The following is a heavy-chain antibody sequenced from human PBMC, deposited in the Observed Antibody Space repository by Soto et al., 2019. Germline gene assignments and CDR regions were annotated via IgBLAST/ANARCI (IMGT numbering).Heavy chain of an antibody. V-gene: IGHV4-30-2*01. J-gene: IGHJ4*02. CDR2: IYHSGST. CDR1: GGPISSGGYS. CDR3: AAGGGLPRYY. D-gene: IGHD5-12*01. Sequence: KASETLSLTCAVSGGPISSGGYSWSWIRQPPGKGLEWIGYIYHSGSTYYNPSLKSRVTISVDRSKNQFSLKLSSVTAADTAVYYCAAGGGLPRYYWGQGTLVTVSS.